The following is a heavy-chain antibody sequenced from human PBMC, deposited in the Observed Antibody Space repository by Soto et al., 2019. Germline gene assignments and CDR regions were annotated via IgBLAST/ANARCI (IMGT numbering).Heavy chain of an antibody. CDR2: IYPGDSDT. D-gene: IGHD1-26*01. V-gene: IGHV5-51*01. J-gene: IGHJ6*02. CDR3: ARDRVEPSLLCRYYYYGMDV. CDR1: GYSFTSYW. Sequence: PGESLKISCKGSGYSFTSYWIGWVRQMPGKGLEWMGIIYPGDSDTRYSPSFQGQVTISADKSISTAYLQWSSLKASDTAMYYCARDRVEPSLLCRYYYYGMDVWGQGTTVTVSS.